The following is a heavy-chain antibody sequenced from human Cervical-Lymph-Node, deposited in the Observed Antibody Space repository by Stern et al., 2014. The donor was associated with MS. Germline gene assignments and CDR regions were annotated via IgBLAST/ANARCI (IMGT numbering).Heavy chain of an antibody. CDR3: ARGYGGNPIDY. D-gene: IGHD4-23*01. Sequence: VQLVESGPGLVKPSETLSLTCTVSGGSISSYYWSWIRQPPGKGLEWIGYSYYSGSTNYNPSLKSRVTISVDTSKNQFSLKLSSVTAADTAVYYCARGYGGNPIDYWGQGTLVTVSS. CDR2: SYYSGST. V-gene: IGHV4-59*01. CDR1: GGSISSYY. J-gene: IGHJ4*02.